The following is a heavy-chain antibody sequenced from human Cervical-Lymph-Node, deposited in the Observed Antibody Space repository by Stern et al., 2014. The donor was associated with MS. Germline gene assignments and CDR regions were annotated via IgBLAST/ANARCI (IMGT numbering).Heavy chain of an antibody. Sequence: EVQLVQSGGGLVQPGRSLRLSCATSGFMFSAYSMAWVRQSPGKGLEWVANIKHDGSEKYYLTSLRARFTISRDNAKYSLYLDMSSLRVEDTAVYYCVRDDPVGQWGQGTLVTVSS. V-gene: IGHV3-7*01. D-gene: IGHD1-26*01. CDR1: GFMFSAYS. CDR3: VRDDPVGQ. J-gene: IGHJ4*02. CDR2: IKHDGSEK.